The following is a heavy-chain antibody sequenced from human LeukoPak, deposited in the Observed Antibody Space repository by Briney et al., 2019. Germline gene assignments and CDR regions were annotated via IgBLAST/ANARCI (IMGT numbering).Heavy chain of an antibody. CDR1: GFTFSSYW. CDR2: IKQDGSEK. Sequence: PGGSLRLSCAASGFTFSSYWMSWVRQAPGKGLEWVANIKQDGSEKYYVDSVRGRFTISRDNAKNSLYLQMNSLRAEDTAVYYCAREFVGYDFWSVRMRASFDYWGQGTLVTVSS. V-gene: IGHV3-7*01. D-gene: IGHD3-3*01. J-gene: IGHJ4*02. CDR3: AREFVGYDFWSVRMRASFDY.